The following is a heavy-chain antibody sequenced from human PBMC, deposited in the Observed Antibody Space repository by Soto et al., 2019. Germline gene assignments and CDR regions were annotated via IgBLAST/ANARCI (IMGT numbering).Heavy chain of an antibody. V-gene: IGHV4-30-4*01. CDR1: GGSISSGDYY. CDR2: IYYGGST. Sequence: QVQLQESGPGLVKPSQTLFLTCTVSGGSISSGDYYWSWIRQPPGKGLEWIGYIYYGGSTYYNPSLRGGVTIAVDTSRDQFSLKLSPWTAGDTAGYYLAGARGARYFDHWGRGTRVTVAS. D-gene: IGHD2-15*01. J-gene: IGHJ4*02. CDR3: AGARGARYFDH.